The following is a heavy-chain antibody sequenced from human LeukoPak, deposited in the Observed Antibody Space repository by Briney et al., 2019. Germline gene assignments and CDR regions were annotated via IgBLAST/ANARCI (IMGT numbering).Heavy chain of an antibody. J-gene: IGHJ4*01. CDR3: AKRGGSRYFDY. CDR1: GVTLSSYS. Sequence: GGSLRLSCAASGVTLSSYSMNWVRQAPGKGLEWVSSISSSSSYIYYADSVKGGFTISRDNAKNSLYLQMNSLRAEDTAVYYCAKRGGSRYFDYWGHGTLVTVSS. CDR2: ISSSSSYI. D-gene: IGHD3-16*01. V-gene: IGHV3-21*01.